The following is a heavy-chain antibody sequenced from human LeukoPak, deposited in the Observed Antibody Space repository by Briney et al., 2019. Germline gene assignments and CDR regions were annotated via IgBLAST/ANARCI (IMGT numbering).Heavy chain of an antibody. V-gene: IGHV4-4*09. CDR1: GGSVSNYY. CDR3: ARFHSGPSGWYVLWYFDL. Sequence: PSETLSLTCTVSGGSVSNYYWSWIRQPPGKGLDWIGYIYNSENTKYNSSLESRVTISVDTSKNQFFLKLSSVTAADTAVYYCARFHSGPSGWYVLWYFDLWGRGTLVTVSS. D-gene: IGHD6-19*01. CDR2: IYNSENT. J-gene: IGHJ2*01.